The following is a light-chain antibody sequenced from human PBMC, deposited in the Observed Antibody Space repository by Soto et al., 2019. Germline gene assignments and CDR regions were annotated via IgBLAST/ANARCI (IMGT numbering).Light chain of an antibody. CDR3: QQYGSSPLT. V-gene: IGKV3-20*01. CDR2: GAS. CDR1: QSVSSSY. J-gene: IGKJ4*01. Sequence: ILLTQSPCTLSLSPGERATLSCRASQSVSSSYLVWYQQKPGQTPRLLIYGASSRATGIPDRFSGSGSGTDFTLTISRLEPEDFAVYYCQQYGSSPLTFGGGTKVDIK.